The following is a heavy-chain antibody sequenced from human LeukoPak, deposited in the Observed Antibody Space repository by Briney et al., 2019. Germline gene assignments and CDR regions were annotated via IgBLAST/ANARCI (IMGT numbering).Heavy chain of an antibody. CDR2: ISGGGGTT. Sequence: AGGSLRLSCAASGFTFTSYVVSWVRQAPGKGLEWVSSISGGGGTTYDADSVRGRFTISRDNSKNTLYLQMNSLRAEDTAVYYCAKDSVITPNWFDPWGQGTLVTVSS. CDR3: AKDSVITPNWFDP. D-gene: IGHD3-22*01. V-gene: IGHV3-23*01. J-gene: IGHJ5*02. CDR1: GFTFTSYV.